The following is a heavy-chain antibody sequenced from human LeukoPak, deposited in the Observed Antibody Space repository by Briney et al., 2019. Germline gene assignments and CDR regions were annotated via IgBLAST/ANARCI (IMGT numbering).Heavy chain of an antibody. V-gene: IGHV3-7*01. CDR1: GFTFSSYW. CDR3: GRDGRTGSYYDF. D-gene: IGHD1-26*01. Sequence: GGSLRLSCAASGFTFSSYWMSWVRQAPGKGLEWVANIKQDGSEIYYVDSVKGRFTISRDNAKNALYLQMNSLRAEDTAVYYCGRDGRTGSYYDFWGQGTLVTVSS. J-gene: IGHJ4*02. CDR2: IKQDGSEI.